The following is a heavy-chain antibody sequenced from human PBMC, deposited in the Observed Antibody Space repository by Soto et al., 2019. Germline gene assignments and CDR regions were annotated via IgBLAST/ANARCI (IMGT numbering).Heavy chain of an antibody. V-gene: IGHV3-23*01. J-gene: IGHJ4*02. Sequence: GGSLRLSCAASGFTFSSYAMSWVRQAPGKGLEWVSAISGSGGSTYYADSVKGRSTIPRDNSKNTLYLQMNSLRAEDTAVYYCAPSPYYYDSSGYPFDYWGQGTLVTGSS. CDR2: ISGSGGST. D-gene: IGHD3-22*01. CDR3: APSPYYYDSSGYPFDY. CDR1: GFTFSSYA.